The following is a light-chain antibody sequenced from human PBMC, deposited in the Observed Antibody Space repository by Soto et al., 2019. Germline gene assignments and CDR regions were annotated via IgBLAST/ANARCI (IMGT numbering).Light chain of an antibody. Sequence: EIVMPQSPATLSVSPGERATLSCRASQSVSRNLAWYQQKPGQAPRLLIYGASTRATGIPARFSGSGSGPEFTLTISSLQAEDFAVYYCQQYNNWPPWTFGQGTKVEI. CDR3: QQYNNWPPWT. V-gene: IGKV3-15*01. CDR2: GAS. CDR1: QSVSRN. J-gene: IGKJ1*01.